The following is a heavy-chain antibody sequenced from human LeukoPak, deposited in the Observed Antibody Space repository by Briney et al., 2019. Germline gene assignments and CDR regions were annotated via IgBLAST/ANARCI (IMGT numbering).Heavy chain of an antibody. Sequence: GGSLRLSCAASGFTFRSYLMSWVRQAPGKGLEWVANINQDGSEKYYVDSVKGRFAISRDNAKNSVSLQMNSLRAEDRAVYYCARHPGTNFDLRGRGTLVIVSS. CDR3: ARHPGTNFDL. J-gene: IGHJ2*01. V-gene: IGHV3-7*01. CDR1: GFTFRSYL. CDR2: INQDGSEK. D-gene: IGHD2-2*01.